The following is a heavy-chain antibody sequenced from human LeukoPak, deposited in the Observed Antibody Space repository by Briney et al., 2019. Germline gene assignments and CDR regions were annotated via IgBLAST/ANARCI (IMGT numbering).Heavy chain of an antibody. CDR2: IRYDGSNK. CDR3: AKDGAGRHYFDY. V-gene: IGHV3-30*02. CDR1: GFTFSSYD. D-gene: IGHD3-16*01. Sequence: AGGSLRLSCAASGFTFSSYDMHWVRQAPGTGLEWVAFIRYDGSNKYYADSVKGRFTISRDNPKNTVYLQMNSLRDEDTAVYYCAKDGAGRHYFDYWGQGTLVTVSS. J-gene: IGHJ4*02.